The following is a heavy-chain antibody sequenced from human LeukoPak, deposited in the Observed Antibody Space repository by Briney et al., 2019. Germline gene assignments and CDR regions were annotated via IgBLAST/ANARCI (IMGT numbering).Heavy chain of an antibody. CDR3: AREVAAAGYYFDY. V-gene: IGHV1-69*01. J-gene: IGHJ4*02. Sequence: GSSVKVSCKASGGTFSSYAISWVRQALGQGLEWMGGIIPIFGTANYAQKFQGRVTITADESTSTAYMELGSLRSEGTAVYYCAREVAAAGYYFDYWGQGTLVTVSS. D-gene: IGHD6-13*01. CDR2: IIPIFGTA. CDR1: GGTFSSYA.